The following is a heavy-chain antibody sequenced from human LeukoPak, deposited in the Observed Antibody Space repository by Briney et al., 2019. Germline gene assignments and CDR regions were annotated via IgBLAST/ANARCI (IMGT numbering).Heavy chain of an antibody. CDR2: INPNSGGT. J-gene: IGHJ4*02. CDR1: GYTFTSYH. V-gene: IGHV1-2*02. CDR3: ARGLTSGSYYGSVY. D-gene: IGHD1-26*01. Sequence: ASVKVSCKASGYTFTSYHMHWVRQAPGQGLEWMGWINPNSGGTNYAQKFQGRVTMTRDTSISTAYMELSRLRSDDTAVYYCARGLTSGSYYGSVYWGQGTLVTVSS.